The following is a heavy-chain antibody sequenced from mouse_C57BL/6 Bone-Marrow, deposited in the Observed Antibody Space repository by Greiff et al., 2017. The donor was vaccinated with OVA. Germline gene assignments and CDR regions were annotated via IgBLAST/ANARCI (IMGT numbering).Heavy chain of an antibody. Sequence: QVHVKQSGPGLVQPSQSLSITCTVSGFSLTSYGVHWVRQSPGKGLEWLGVIWSGGSTDYNAAFISRLSISKDNSKSQVFFKMNSLQADDTAIYYCARNSGTEEDYFDYWGQGTTLTVSS. CDR1: GFSLTSYG. CDR2: IWSGGST. J-gene: IGHJ2*01. V-gene: IGHV2-2*01. D-gene: IGHD3-1*01. CDR3: ARNSGTEEDYFDY.